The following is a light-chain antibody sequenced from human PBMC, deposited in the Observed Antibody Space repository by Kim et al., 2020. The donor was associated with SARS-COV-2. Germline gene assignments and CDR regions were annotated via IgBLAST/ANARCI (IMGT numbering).Light chain of an antibody. J-gene: IGKJ3*01. CDR2: AAS. V-gene: IGKV1-16*01. CDR3: QQYDSYPFT. CDR1: QDISHY. Sequence: ASIGDRVTITGRASQDISHYLAWFQQKPGQAPKPLMRAASNLESGVPSRFSGSGSGTDFTLTISSLQPEDFATYYCQQYDSYPFTFGPGTKVDIK.